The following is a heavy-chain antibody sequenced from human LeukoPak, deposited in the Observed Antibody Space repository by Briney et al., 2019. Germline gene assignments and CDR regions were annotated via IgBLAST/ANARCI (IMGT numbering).Heavy chain of an antibody. V-gene: IGHV1-69*05. Sequence: ASVKVSCKASGGTFSTNAISWVRQAPGQGLEWMGGIIPIFGTPNYAQKFQGRVTITTDESSSTAYMELSSLRSEDTAVYYCARTPLRSLEWQGFNRFDPWGQGTLVTVSS. J-gene: IGHJ5*02. CDR2: IIPIFGTP. CDR3: ARTPLRSLEWQGFNRFDP. CDR1: GGTFSTNA. D-gene: IGHD3-3*01.